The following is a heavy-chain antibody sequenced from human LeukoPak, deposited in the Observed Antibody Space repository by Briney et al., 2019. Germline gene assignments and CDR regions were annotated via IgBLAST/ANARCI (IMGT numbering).Heavy chain of an antibody. J-gene: IGHJ4*02. D-gene: IGHD3-22*01. CDR1: GFTFSSYA. V-gene: IGHV3-23*01. CDR2: ISGSGGST. Sequence: GGSLRLSCAASGFTFSSYAMSWVRQAPGKGLEWVSAISGSGGSTYYADSVKGRFTISRDNSKNTLYLQMNSLRAEDTAVYYCAKDHLSLYYDSSGYGDYWGQGTLVTVSS. CDR3: AKDHLSLYYDSSGYGDY.